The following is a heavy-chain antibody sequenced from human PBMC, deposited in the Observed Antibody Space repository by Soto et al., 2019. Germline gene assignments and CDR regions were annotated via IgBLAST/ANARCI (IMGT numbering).Heavy chain of an antibody. CDR1: GYPFTNFY. CDR3: ARADYYGSSGYHLDY. CDR2: INPSGGST. Sequence: QVQVAQSGAEVKRPGASVKVSCWASGYPFTNFYIHWVRQAPGQGLEWMGIINPSGGSTAYAQKFLGRVTMTRDTSTSTVYMEVSSLRSEDTAVYYYARADYYGSSGYHLDYWGQGTLVTVSS. J-gene: IGHJ4*02. D-gene: IGHD3-22*01. V-gene: IGHV1-46*01.